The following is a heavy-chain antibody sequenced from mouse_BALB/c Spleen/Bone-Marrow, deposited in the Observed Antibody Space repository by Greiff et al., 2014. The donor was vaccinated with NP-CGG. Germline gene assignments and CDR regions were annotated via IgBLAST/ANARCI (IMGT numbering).Heavy chain of an antibody. CDR3: ARHPYYGNYPAWFAY. V-gene: IGHV5-9*02. CDR2: ISSGGSYT. CDR1: GFAFSSYD. Sequence: VQLKESGGGLVKPGGSLKPSCAASGFAFSSYDMSWVRQTPEKRLEWVATISSGGSYTYYPDSVKGRFTISRDNARNTLYLQMSSLRSEDTALYYCARHPYYGNYPAWFAYWGQGTLVTVSA. D-gene: IGHD2-10*01. J-gene: IGHJ3*01.